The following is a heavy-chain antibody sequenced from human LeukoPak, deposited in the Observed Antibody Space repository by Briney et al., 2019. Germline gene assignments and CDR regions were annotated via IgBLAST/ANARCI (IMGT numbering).Heavy chain of an antibody. CDR2: INHSGST. J-gene: IGHJ4*02. CDR3: AGGPYY. V-gene: IGHV4-34*01. CDR1: GGSFSGYY. Sequence: KPSETLSLTCAVYGGSFSGYYWSWIRQPPGKGLEWIGEINHSGSTNYNPSLKSRVTISVDTSKNQFSLKLSSVTAADTAVYYCAGGPYYWGQGTLVTVSS.